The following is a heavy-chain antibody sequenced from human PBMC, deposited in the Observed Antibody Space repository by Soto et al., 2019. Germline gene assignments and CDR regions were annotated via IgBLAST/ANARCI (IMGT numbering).Heavy chain of an antibody. CDR1: GFTFSSYG. Sequence: GGSLRLSCAASGFTFSSYGMHWVRQAPGKGLEWVAVIWYDGSNKYYADSVKGRFTISRDNSKNTLYLQMNSLRAEDTAVYYCARGLYSGSYFGYWGQGTLVTVSS. V-gene: IGHV3-33*01. CDR2: IWYDGSNK. D-gene: IGHD1-26*01. J-gene: IGHJ4*02. CDR3: ARGLYSGSYFGY.